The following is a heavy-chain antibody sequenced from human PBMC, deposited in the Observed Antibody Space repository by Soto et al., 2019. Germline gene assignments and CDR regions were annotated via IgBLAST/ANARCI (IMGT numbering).Heavy chain of an antibody. Sequence: GASVKVSCKASGYTFTSYAMHWVRQAPGQRLGWMGWINAGNGNTKYSQKFQGRVTITRGTSASTAYMELSSLRSEDTAVYYCAREEFDYDFWSGYYADYYYYYMDVWGKGTTVTVSS. D-gene: IGHD3-3*01. J-gene: IGHJ6*03. CDR3: AREEFDYDFWSGYYADYYYYYMDV. CDR1: GYTFTSYA. CDR2: INAGNGNT. V-gene: IGHV1-3*01.